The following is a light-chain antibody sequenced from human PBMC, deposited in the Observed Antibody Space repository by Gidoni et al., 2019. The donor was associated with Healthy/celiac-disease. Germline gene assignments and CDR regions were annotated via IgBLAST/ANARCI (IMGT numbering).Light chain of an antibody. CDR1: QSLLHSNGYTY. CDR3: MQALQTPCS. Sequence: DIVMPQSPLSLPVTPGEPASISCRSSQSLLHSNGYTYLDWYLQKPGQSPQLLIYWGSNRASGVPDRFSGSGSGTDFTLKISRVEAEDVGVYYCMQALQTPCSFXXXTKLEIK. J-gene: IGKJ2*04. CDR2: WGS. V-gene: IGKV2-28*01.